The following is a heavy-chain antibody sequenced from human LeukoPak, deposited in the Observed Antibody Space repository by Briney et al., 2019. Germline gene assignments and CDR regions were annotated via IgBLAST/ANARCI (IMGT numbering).Heavy chain of an antibody. V-gene: IGHV4-34*01. CDR3: ARGAWATRLGS. J-gene: IGHJ4*02. CDR2: IYESGST. CDR1: GESLNSYY. Sequence: SETLSLTCAVYGESLNSYYWSWIRQPPGKGLEWIGEIYESGSTEHNPSLKSRVTISMVPSKQQFSLSLTSVTAADTAVYYCARGAWATRLGSWGLGTPVIVSS. D-gene: IGHD2-15*01.